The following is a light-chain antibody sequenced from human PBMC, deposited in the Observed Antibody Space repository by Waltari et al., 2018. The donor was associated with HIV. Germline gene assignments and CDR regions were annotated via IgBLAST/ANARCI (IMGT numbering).Light chain of an antibody. Sequence: QSVLTQPPSASGTPGQRVTISCSGSSSNIGSDTVNWYQQLPGTAPKLLIYSNNQRPSGVPDRFSGSKSGTSASLAISGLQSEDEADYYCAAWDDSLNVVFGGGIKLTVL. J-gene: IGLJ2*01. CDR1: SSNIGSDT. CDR2: SNN. CDR3: AAWDDSLNVV. V-gene: IGLV1-44*01.